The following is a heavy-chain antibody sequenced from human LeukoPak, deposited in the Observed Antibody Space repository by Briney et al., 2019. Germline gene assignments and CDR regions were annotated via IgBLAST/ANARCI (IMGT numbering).Heavy chain of an antibody. CDR3: ARGPRANAYYYGMDV. Sequence: SETQSLTCAVYGGSFSGYYWSWIRQPPGKGLEWIGEINHSGSTNYNPSLKSRVTISVDTSKNQFSLKLSSVTAADTAVYYCARGPRANAYYYGMDVWGQGTTVTVSS. CDR2: INHSGST. V-gene: IGHV4-34*01. J-gene: IGHJ6*02. CDR1: GGSFSGYY.